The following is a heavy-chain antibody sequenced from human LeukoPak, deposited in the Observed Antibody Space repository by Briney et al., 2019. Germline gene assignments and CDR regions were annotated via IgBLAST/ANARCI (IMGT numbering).Heavy chain of an antibody. CDR3: ARVWAYYDSSGYPPFDY. J-gene: IGHJ4*02. V-gene: IGHV1-3*01. CDR1: GYTFTSYA. D-gene: IGHD3-22*01. CDR2: INAGNGNT. Sequence: GASVKVSCKASGYTFTSYAMHWVRQAPGQRLEWMGWINAGNGNTKYSQKFQGRVTIARDTSASTAYMELSSLRSEDTAVYYCARVWAYYDSSGYPPFDYWGQGTLVTVSS.